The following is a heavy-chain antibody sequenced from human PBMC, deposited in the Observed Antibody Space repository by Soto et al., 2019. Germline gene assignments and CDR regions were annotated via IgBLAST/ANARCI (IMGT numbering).Heavy chain of an antibody. Sequence: SETLSLTCTVSGGSISSSSYYWGWIRQPPGKGLEWIGSIYYSGSTYYNPSLKSRVTISVDTSKNQFSLKLSSVTAADTAVYYCARVRTYSSSSNWFDPWGQGTLVTVSS. CDR2: IYYSGST. J-gene: IGHJ5*02. CDR3: ARVRTYSSSSNWFDP. D-gene: IGHD6-13*01. CDR1: GGSISSSSYY. V-gene: IGHV4-39*01.